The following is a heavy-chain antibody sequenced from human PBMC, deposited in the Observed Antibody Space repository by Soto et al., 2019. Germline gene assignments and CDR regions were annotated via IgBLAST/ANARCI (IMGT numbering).Heavy chain of an antibody. V-gene: IGHV1-24*01. CDR2: FDPGDGET. CDR1: GYGLSDLP. D-gene: IGHD3-10*02. J-gene: IGHJ4*02. Sequence: QVQLIQSGAEVKKPGASVKVSCKVSGYGLSDLPMRWVRQAPGKGLEWVGAFDPGDGETSNTQTFQDRVTMTEDTSTNTAFLELSSLRSDDTAIYYCATGVPSGDYVMDYWGQGSLVTVSS. CDR3: ATGVPSGDYVMDY.